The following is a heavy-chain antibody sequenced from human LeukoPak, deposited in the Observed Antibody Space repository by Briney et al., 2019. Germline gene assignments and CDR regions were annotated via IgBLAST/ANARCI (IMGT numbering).Heavy chain of an antibody. CDR1: GFMFSNCW. V-gene: IGHV3-74*01. CDR2: INTDGKIT. D-gene: IGHD3-22*01. J-gene: IGHJ4*02. CDR3: TRALPYNSDSGSSYLGDS. Sequence: GGSLRLSCAASGFMFSNCWVHWVRQAPGKGLVWVSGINTDGKITRYADSVKGRFTMSRDNAKNTLYLQMDSLRAEDTAVYYCTRALPYNSDSGSSYLGDSWGQGTLVTVSS.